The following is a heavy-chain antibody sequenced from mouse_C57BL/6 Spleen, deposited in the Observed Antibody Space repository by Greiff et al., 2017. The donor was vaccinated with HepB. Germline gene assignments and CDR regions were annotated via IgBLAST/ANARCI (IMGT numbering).Heavy chain of an antibody. D-gene: IGHD2-1*01. J-gene: IGHJ3*01. CDR3: ARHEGDYYGNSFAY. CDR2: FYPGSGSI. Sequence: VKLQESGAELVKPGASVKLSCKASGYTFTEYTIHWVKQRSGQGLEWIGWFYPGSGSIKYNENFKDKATLTADKSSSTVYMELSRLTSEDAAVYFCARHEGDYYGNSFAYWGQGTLVTVSA. CDR1: GYTFTEYT. V-gene: IGHV1-62-2*01.